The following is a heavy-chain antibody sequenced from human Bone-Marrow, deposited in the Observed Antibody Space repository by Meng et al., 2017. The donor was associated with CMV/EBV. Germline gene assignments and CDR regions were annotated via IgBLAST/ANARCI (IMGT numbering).Heavy chain of an antibody. CDR1: GYTFTGYY. CDR2: INPNSGGT. Sequence: ASVKVSCKASGYTFTGYYMHWVRQAPGQGLEWMGWINPNSGGTNYAQKFQGRVIMTRDTSISTAYMELSRLRSDDTAVYYCARDEGGFVVVPAAMRYYYGMDVWGQGTTVTVSS. J-gene: IGHJ6*02. CDR3: ARDEGGFVVVPAAMRYYYGMDV. V-gene: IGHV1-2*02. D-gene: IGHD2-2*01.